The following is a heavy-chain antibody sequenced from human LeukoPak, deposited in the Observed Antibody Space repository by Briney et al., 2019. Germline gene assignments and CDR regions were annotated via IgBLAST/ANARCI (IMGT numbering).Heavy chain of an antibody. CDR3: ARDPITIFGVVINLGLPTTGNNWFDP. D-gene: IGHD3-3*01. Sequence: ASVKVSCKASGYTFTGYYMHWVRQAPGQGLEWMGWINPNSGGTNYAQKLQGRVTMTRDTSISTAYMELSRLRSDDTAVYYCARDPITIFGVVINLGLPTTGNNWFDPWGQGTLVTVSS. J-gene: IGHJ5*02. CDR1: GYTFTGYY. CDR2: INPNSGGT. V-gene: IGHV1-2*02.